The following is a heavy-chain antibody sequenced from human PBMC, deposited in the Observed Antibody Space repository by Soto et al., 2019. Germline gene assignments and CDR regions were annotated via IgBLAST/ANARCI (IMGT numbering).Heavy chain of an antibody. CDR3: ARQIYDSDTGPNFQYYFDS. CDR1: GYSFAGYW. J-gene: IGHJ4*02. CDR2: IDPSDSQT. V-gene: IGHV5-10-1*01. Sequence: GESLKISCKGSGYSFAGYWITWVRQKPGKGLEWMGRIDPSDSQTYYSPSFRGRVTISVTKSITTVFLQWSSLRASDTAMYYCARQIYDSDTGPNFQYYFDSWGQGTPVTVSS. D-gene: IGHD3-22*01.